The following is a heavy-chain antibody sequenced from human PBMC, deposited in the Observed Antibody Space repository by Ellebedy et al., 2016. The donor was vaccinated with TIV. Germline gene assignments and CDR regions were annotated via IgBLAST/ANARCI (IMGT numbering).Heavy chain of an antibody. CDR2: ISWNSGSI. V-gene: IGHV3-9*01. CDR3: AKAAAAGTPLGGGMDV. CDR1: GFTFDDYA. J-gene: IGHJ6*02. D-gene: IGHD6-13*01. Sequence: GGSLRLXXAASGFTFDDYAMHWVRQAPGKGLEWVSGISWNSGSIGYADSVKGRFTISRDNAKNSLYLQMNSLRAEDTALYYCAKAAAAGTPLGGGMDVWGQGTTVTVSS.